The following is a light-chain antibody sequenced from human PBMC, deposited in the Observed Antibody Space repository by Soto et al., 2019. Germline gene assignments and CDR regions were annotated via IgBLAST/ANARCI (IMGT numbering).Light chain of an antibody. J-gene: IGLJ1*01. V-gene: IGLV2-14*01. Sequence: QSALAQPASVSGSPGQSITISCTGTSSDVGGYNYVSWYQQHPGKAPRLMIYEVNNRPSEVSNRFSGSKSGNTASLTISGLQPEDEADYYCSSYTGSSAYVFGTGTKVTVL. CDR1: SSDVGGYNY. CDR2: EVN. CDR3: SSYTGSSAYV.